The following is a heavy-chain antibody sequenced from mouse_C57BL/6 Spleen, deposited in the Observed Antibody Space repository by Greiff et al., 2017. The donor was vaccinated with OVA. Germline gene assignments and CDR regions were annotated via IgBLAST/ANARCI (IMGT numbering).Heavy chain of an antibody. V-gene: IGHV1-81*01. CDR2: IYPRSGNT. Sequence: QVQLQQSGAELARPGASVKLSCKASGYTFTSYGISWVKQRTGQALEWIGEIYPRSGNTYYNEKFKGKATLTADKSSSTAYMELRSLTSEDSAVYFCARLGGNYPLDYWGQGTTLTVSS. CDR3: ARLGGNYPLDY. D-gene: IGHD2-1*01. J-gene: IGHJ2*01. CDR1: GYTFTSYG.